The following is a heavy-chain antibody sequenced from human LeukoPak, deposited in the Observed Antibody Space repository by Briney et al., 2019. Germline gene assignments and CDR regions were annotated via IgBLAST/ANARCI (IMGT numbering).Heavy chain of an antibody. CDR1: GFTFSSYS. V-gene: IGHV3-48*01. Sequence: GGSLRLSCAASGFTFSSYSMNWVRQAPGKGLDWLSYISGSSNTIYYADSVKGRFTISRDNSKNTLYLQMNSLRAEDTAVYYCAKDLSIAADWFDPWGQGTLVTVPS. CDR2: ISGSSNTI. J-gene: IGHJ5*02. CDR3: AKDLSIAADWFDP. D-gene: IGHD6-13*01.